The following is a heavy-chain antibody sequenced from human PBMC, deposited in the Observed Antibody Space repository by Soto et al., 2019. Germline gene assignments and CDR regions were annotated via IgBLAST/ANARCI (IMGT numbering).Heavy chain of an antibody. CDR1: GFTFNMYA. J-gene: IGHJ4*02. CDR3: ARKITGYFWAGAY. CDR2: IGGSGANT. D-gene: IGHD2-15*01. Sequence: GGSLRLSCAASGFTFNMYAMSWVRQAPGKGLEWVSGIGGSGANTYYADFVKGRFTISRDNSKNTLYLQMDSLRAEDTAIYYCARKITGYFWAGAYWGQGTLVTVSS. V-gene: IGHV3-23*01.